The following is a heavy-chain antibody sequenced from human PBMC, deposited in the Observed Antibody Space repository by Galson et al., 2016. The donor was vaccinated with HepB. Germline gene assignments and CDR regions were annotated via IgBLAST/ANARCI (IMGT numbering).Heavy chain of an antibody. J-gene: IGHJ4*02. D-gene: IGHD6-19*01. CDR3: AREVAGNVDY. Sequence: SVKVSCKASGYTFANYYLHWVRQTPGQGLEWMGVMNCNSGSTFYAQKFQGRVTMTRDTSTSTVYMELSSLTSVDTAVYYCAREVAGNVDYWGQGTLVTVSS. CDR2: MNCNSGST. CDR1: GYTFANYY. V-gene: IGHV1-46*01.